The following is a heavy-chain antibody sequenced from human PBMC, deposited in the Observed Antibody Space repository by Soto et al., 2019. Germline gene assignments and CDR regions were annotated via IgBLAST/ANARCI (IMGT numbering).Heavy chain of an antibody. Sequence: GGSLRLSCAASGFAFSNCAMSWVRQAPGKGVEWVSTIKTSGDTTFYADPVKGRFTTSRDDSKNTLYLQMNSLRAEDTATYYCTKDVTGDIGADFWGQGTPVTVSS. CDR1: GFAFSNCA. J-gene: IGHJ4*02. CDR2: IKTSGDTT. CDR3: TKDVTGDIGADF. D-gene: IGHD2-21*02. V-gene: IGHV3-23*05.